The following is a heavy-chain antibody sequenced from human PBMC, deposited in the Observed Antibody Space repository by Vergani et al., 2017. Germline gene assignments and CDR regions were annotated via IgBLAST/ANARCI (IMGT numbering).Heavy chain of an antibody. CDR1: GGSISSSSYY. CDR2: IYYSGST. CDR3: ARRVQLDDACDI. J-gene: IGHJ3*02. V-gene: IGHV4-39*01. Sequence: QLQLQESGPGLVKPSETLSLTCTVSGGSISSSSYYWGWIRQPPGKGLEWNGSIYYSGSTYYNPSLRSRVTITVDTSKNQFSLKLSAVTAADTAVYYCARRVQLDDACDIWGQGTMVTVSS. D-gene: IGHD6-6*01.